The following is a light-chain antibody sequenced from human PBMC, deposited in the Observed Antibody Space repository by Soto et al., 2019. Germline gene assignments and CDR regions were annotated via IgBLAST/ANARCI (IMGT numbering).Light chain of an antibody. J-gene: IGKJ1*01. V-gene: IGKV3-20*01. Sequence: EIVLTQSPGTLPLSPGERATLSCRASQSVGSTFLAWYQQKPGQAPRLLIYGVSTRATGIPDRFSGSWSGTVFTLSISRLEPEDFAVYYCGQFVSSPPRTFGQGTKVEIK. CDR1: QSVGSTF. CDR3: GQFVSSPPRT. CDR2: GVS.